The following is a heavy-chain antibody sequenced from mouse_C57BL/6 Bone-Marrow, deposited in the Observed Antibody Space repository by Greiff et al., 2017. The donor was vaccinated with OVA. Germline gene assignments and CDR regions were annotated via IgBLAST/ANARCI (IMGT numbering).Heavy chain of an antibody. V-gene: IGHV15-2*01. CDR3: ARKGTVVAPYWYFDV. D-gene: IGHD1-1*01. J-gene: IGHJ1*03. CDR1: DSEVFPIAY. Sequence: QVQLQQSGSELRSPGSSVKLSCKDFDSEVFPIAYMSWVRQKPGHGFEWIGGILPSIGRTIYGEKFEDKATLDADTLSNTAYLELNSLTSEDSAIYYCARKGTVVAPYWYFDVWGTGTTVTVSS. CDR2: ILPSIGRT.